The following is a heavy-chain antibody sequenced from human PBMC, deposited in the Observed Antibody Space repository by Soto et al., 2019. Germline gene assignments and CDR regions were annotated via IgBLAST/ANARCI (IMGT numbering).Heavy chain of an antibody. CDR1: EFTFSTYA. CDR3: ARGGSYFDY. CDR2: ITGSGNTI. Sequence: PGGSLRLSCAASEFTFSTYAMTWVRQAPGRGLEWVSYITGSGNTIYYADSVKGRFTISRDNAKNSMYLQMNSLRAEDTAVYYCARGGSYFDYWGQGTLVTVSS. V-gene: IGHV3-48*03. D-gene: IGHD1-26*01. J-gene: IGHJ4*02.